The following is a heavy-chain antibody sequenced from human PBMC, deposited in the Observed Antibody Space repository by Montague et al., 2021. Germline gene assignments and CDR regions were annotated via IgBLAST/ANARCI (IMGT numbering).Heavy chain of an antibody. CDR3: ARDSYSSGWYSAEYFQH. V-gene: IGHV3-48*02. D-gene: IGHD6-19*01. J-gene: IGHJ1*01. CDR1: GFTFRTYG. CDR2: ITGSSSSI. Sequence: SLRLSCAASGFTFRTYGMNWVRQAPGKGLEWVSYITGSSSSIYYADSVRGRFTISRDNPKNSLYLQMNSLRDVDTAVYYCARDSYSSGWYSAEYFQHWGQGTLVTVSS.